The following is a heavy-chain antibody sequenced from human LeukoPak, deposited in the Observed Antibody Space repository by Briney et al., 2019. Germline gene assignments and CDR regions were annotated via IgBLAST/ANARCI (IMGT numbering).Heavy chain of an antibody. Sequence: PSETLSLTCAVYGGSFSGYYWSWIRQPPGKGLEWIGEINHSGSTNYNPSLKSRVTISVDTSKNQFSLKLSSVTAADTAVYYCARGRQEGRQWRPAPFDYWGQGTLVTVSS. CDR3: ARGRQEGRQWRPAPFDY. CDR2: INHSGST. CDR1: GGSFSGYY. D-gene: IGHD6-19*01. V-gene: IGHV4-34*01. J-gene: IGHJ4*02.